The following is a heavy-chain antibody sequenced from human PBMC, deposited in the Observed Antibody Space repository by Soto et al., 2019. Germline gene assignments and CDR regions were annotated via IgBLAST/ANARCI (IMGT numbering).Heavy chain of an antibody. CDR3: ARRWVVVPMIDY. J-gene: IGHJ4*02. CDR1: GGSVSSGNHY. D-gene: IGHD2-15*01. V-gene: IGHV4-61*01. CDR2: VFNNGAT. Sequence: KPSETLSLTCTVSGGSVSSGNHYRSWIRQPPGKGLEWVGCVFNNGATTYNPSLKSRVTMSVDTSKNQFSLNLTSVTAADAAVYYCARRWVVVPMIDYWGQGTLVTVSS.